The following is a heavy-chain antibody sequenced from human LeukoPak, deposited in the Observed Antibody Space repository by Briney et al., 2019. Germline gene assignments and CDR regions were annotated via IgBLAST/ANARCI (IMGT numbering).Heavy chain of an antibody. Sequence: NASETLSLTCTVSGGSISSNYWSWIRQPPGEGLEWIGRIYTSGSTNYNPSLKSRVTMSVDTSKNQFSLKLSSVTAADTAVYYCARDSPYGSGIFDYWGQGTLVTVSS. CDR1: GGSISSNY. J-gene: IGHJ4*02. D-gene: IGHD3-10*01. CDR3: ARDSPYGSGIFDY. CDR2: IYTSGST. V-gene: IGHV4-4*07.